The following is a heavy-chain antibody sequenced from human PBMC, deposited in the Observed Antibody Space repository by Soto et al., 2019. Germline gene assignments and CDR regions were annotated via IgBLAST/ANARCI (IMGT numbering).Heavy chain of an antibody. V-gene: IGHV4-59*08. J-gene: IGHJ6*02. D-gene: IGHD7-27*01. CDR1: GGAISGYY. Sequence: PSETLSLTCTVTGGAISGYYWAWIRQPPGKGLEWIGSIFYSGSTDYNLSLKSRVTLSVDKSKNQFTLSLSSATAADTAVYYCARWNWGSGGLDFWGQGTTVTVSS. CDR3: ARWNWGSGGLDF. CDR2: IFYSGST.